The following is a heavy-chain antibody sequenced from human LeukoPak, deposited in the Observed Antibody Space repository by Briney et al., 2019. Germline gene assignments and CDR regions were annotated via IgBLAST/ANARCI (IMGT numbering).Heavy chain of an antibody. D-gene: IGHD2-21*01. CDR2: ISVSGNT. V-gene: IGHV3-23*01. CDR1: GFTLSSYA. CDR3: AKAPVTTCSGAYCYPFYY. J-gene: IGHJ4*02. Sequence: GASLSPSSAASGFTLSSYARSWVRQAPGKGLEWVSAISVSGNTYHADSVKGRFTISRDSSKNTLYLQMNRLRAEDTAVYYCAKAPVTTCSGAYCYPFYYWGQGTLVTVSS.